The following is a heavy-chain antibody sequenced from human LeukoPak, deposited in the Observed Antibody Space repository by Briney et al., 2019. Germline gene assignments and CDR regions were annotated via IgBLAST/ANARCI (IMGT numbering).Heavy chain of an antibody. J-gene: IGHJ4*02. CDR3: VRESITGHRDFDY. V-gene: IGHV3-48*01. D-gene: IGHD1-20*01. CDR1: GFAFSSYS. Sequence: GGSLRLSXAASGFAFSSYSMNWVRQAPGRGLEWISDISSGGRTIYYADSVEGRFTISRDSGKNSLYLLLNSLRADDTAVYFCVRESITGHRDFDYWGQGTLITVSA. CDR2: ISSGGRTI.